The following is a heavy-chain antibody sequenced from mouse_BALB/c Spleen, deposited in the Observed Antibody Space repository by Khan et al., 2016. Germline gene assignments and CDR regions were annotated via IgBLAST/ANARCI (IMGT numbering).Heavy chain of an antibody. CDR2: ILPGSGSN. Sequence: QVRLQQPGAELMKPGASAKISCKATGYTFSSYWIEWVKQRPGHGLEWIGEILPGSGSNKYNERFKGMATFTADKTSNTAYMQLSSLTSEDSAVYYCAKLTLRRDALDYWGQGTSVTVPS. CDR1: GYTFSSYW. CDR3: AKLTLRRDALDY. J-gene: IGHJ4*01. V-gene: IGHV1-9*01.